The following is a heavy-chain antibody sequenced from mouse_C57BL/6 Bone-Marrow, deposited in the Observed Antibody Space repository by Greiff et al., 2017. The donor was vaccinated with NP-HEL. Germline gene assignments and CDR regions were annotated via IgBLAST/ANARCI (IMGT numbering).Heavy chain of an antibody. CDR3: TIDYGSSYGYAMDY. V-gene: IGHV1-15*01. J-gene: IGHJ4*01. CDR2: IDPETGGT. D-gene: IGHD1-1*01. Sequence: QVQLQQSGAELVRPGASVTLSCKASGYTFTDYEMHWVKQTPVHGLEWIGAIDPETGGTAYNQTFKGKAILTADKSSSPAYMELRSLTSEDSAVYYCTIDYGSSYGYAMDYWGQGTSVTVSS. CDR1: GYTFTDYE.